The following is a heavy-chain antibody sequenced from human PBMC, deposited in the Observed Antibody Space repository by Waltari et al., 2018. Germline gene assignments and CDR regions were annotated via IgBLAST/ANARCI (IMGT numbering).Heavy chain of an antibody. CDR1: GFTFSSYG. D-gene: IGHD5-18*01. CDR2: IGDDGSNK. J-gene: IGHJ4*02. CDR3: ARDEDTAMVHSFDY. V-gene: IGHV3-33*01. Sequence: QVQLVESGGGVVQPGRSLRLSCAASGFTFSSYGMHWVRQAPGKGLEWVAVIGDDGSNKYYADYVKGRFTISRDKSKNTLYLQMNSLRAEDTAVYYCARDEDTAMVHSFDYWGQGTLVTVSS.